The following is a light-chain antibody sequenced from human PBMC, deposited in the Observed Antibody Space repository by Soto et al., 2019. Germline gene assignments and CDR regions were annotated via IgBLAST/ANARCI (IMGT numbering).Light chain of an antibody. CDR2: LVS. V-gene: IGKV2-28*01. CDR3: MQTLQTPYT. Sequence: DIVMTQSPLSLPVTPGEPASISCKSSQSLLHSDGDNYLEWYVQKAGQSPQLLIYLVSHRASGVPDRLSGSGSGTVFTLKISKVEADDVGVYYCMQTLQTPYTFGPGTKVEIK. J-gene: IGKJ3*01. CDR1: QSLLHSDGDNY.